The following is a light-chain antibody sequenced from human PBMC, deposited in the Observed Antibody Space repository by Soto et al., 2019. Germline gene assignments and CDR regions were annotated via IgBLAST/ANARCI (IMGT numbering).Light chain of an antibody. CDR3: QQTYNSYT. Sequence: IQMTQSPSSLSASVGDRVTITCRTSQSINNFLNWYQQTPGQAPKLLVSFTSTLQSGVPSRFGGSGSGTDYTLTISSLLPEDVATYYCQQTYNSYTFGPGTKVEIK. J-gene: IGKJ3*01. V-gene: IGKV1-39*01. CDR2: FTS. CDR1: QSINNF.